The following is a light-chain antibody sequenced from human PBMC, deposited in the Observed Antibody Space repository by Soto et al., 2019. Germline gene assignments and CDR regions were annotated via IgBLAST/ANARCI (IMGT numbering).Light chain of an antibody. CDR3: QQYGTAPIT. J-gene: IGKJ5*01. V-gene: IGKV3-20*01. CDR2: GAS. CDR1: QSVSTNQ. Sequence: IILTQYPITTSLFPGERASLSCRASQSVSTNQLAWYQQKPGQAPRLLIYGASSRATGIADRFSGSGSGTDFTLTISRLEPEDFAVYYCQQYGTAPITFGQGTRLEI.